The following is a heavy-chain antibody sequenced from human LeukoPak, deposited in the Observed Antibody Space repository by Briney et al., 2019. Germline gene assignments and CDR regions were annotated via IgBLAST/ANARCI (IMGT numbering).Heavy chain of an antibody. Sequence: KTSQTLSLTCSVSGGSINVYCWNWFRQSPGKGLEWIGSISYSGSTNYNPSLKSRVTISMDTSKNRFSLKVSSVIAADTAMYYCARGGSRSYTSSTLDYWGQGTLVTVSS. CDR3: ARGGSRSYTSSTLDY. J-gene: IGHJ4*02. CDR1: GGSINVYC. D-gene: IGHD6-6*01. V-gene: IGHV4-59*01. CDR2: ISYSGST.